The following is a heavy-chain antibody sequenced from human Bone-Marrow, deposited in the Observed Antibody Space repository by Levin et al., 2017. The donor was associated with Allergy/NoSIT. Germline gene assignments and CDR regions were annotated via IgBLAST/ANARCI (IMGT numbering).Heavy chain of an antibody. J-gene: IGHJ5*02. CDR2: IYYTGST. D-gene: IGHD2-15*01. CDR3: ARQGYHSGSRWLDP. Sequence: SETLSLTCTVSGGSISSYYWSWIRQPPGKGLEWIGYIYYTGSTKYNPSLESRVTISVDTSENNFSLKLTSVTAAETAIYYCARQGYHSGSRWLDPWGQGTLVTVSS. CDR1: GGSISSYY. V-gene: IGHV4-59*08.